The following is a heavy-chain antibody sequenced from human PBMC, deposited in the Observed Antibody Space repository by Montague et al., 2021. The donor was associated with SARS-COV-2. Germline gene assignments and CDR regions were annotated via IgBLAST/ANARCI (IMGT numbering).Heavy chain of an antibody. Sequence: SETLSLTCAVSGDSIMTTDCWSWVRRPPGKGLEWIGEIYQGASTNYNPSLESRVTMSVDRSKNQVSLELYSVTAADTALYYCVRAGGFHNRPPVWGQGALVIVSS. CDR1: GDSIMTTDC. J-gene: IGHJ4*02. CDR2: IYQGAST. V-gene: IGHV4-4*02. CDR3: VRAGGFHNRPPV. D-gene: IGHD4-23*01.